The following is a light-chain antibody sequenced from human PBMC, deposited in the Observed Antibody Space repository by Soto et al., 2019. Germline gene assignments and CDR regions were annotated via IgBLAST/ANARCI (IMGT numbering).Light chain of an antibody. Sequence: VLTQSPGTLSLSPGERATLSCRASQSISNTYIAWYQQKPGQAPGPLIYGASSRATGIPDRFSGSGSGTDFTLTISRLEPEDFAVYYCHHYGSSITFGQGTRLEIK. V-gene: IGKV3-20*01. CDR3: HHYGSSIT. CDR2: GAS. J-gene: IGKJ5*01. CDR1: QSISNTY.